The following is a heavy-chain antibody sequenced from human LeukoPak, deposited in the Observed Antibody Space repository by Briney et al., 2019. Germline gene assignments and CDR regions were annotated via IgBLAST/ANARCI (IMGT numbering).Heavy chain of an antibody. V-gene: IGHV4-39*01. CDR1: GGSISSSHYY. D-gene: IGHD3-3*01. Sequence: SETLSLTCSVSGGSISSSHYYWGWIRQPPGKGLEWIGSIYYSGSTDYNTSLRSRLTISVDMSKNQFSLKMRSVTAADTAIYYCARRTMIFGVAAYMGVWGKGTTVTVSS. CDR2: IYYSGST. CDR3: ARRTMIFGVAAYMGV. J-gene: IGHJ6*03.